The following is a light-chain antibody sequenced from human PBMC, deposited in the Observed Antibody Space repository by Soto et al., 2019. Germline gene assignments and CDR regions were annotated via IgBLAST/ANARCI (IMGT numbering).Light chain of an antibody. V-gene: IGLV2-14*03. CDR1: SSDVGAYNR. J-gene: IGLJ1*01. CDR2: DVN. CDR3: SSYTTTGTLYV. Sequence: QSVLTQPASVSGSLGQSITISCTGTSSDVGAYNRVSWYQQHPVKAPKLIIYDVNNRPSGVSNRFSGSKSGNTASLTISGLQAEDEADYYCSSYTTTGTLYVFGTGTKVTVL.